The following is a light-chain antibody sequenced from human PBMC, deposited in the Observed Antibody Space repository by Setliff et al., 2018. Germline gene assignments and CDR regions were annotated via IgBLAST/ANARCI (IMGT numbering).Light chain of an antibody. Sequence: QSVLTQPPSVSGAPGQRVSISCTGIGAGFTVHWYQQLSTTAPKLLLYRFSNRPSGVPHRFSGSTSGTSASLAITGLQVEDEADYYCQSYDTRLNDYVFGTGTKVTVL. V-gene: IGLV1-40*01. CDR2: RFS. CDR3: QSYDTRLNDYV. CDR1: GAGFT. J-gene: IGLJ1*01.